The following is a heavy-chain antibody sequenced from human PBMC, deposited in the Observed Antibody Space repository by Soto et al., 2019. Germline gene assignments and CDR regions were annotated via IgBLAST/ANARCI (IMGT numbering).Heavy chain of an antibody. CDR1: GYTFTSYY. D-gene: IGHD3-9*01. CDR2: MNPNSGNT. J-gene: IGHJ4*02. V-gene: IGHV1-8*01. CDR3: ARVHYDILTGYSLYYFDY. Sequence: GASVKVSCNASGYTFTSYYINWVRQATGQGLEWMGWMNPNSGNTGYAQKFQGRVTMTRNTSISTAYMELSSLRSEDTAVYYCARVHYDILTGYSLYYFDYWGQGTLVTVSS.